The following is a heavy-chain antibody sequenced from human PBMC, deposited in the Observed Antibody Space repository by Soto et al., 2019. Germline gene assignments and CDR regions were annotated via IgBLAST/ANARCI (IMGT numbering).Heavy chain of an antibody. CDR2: IKPNSGGT. CDR3: ARDGQRENDYRFVPWFAPSHKYYYHGMDV. V-gene: IGHV1-2*04. Sequence: GASVKVSCKASGYSFTSYYMHWVRQAPGQGLEWMGWIKPNSGGTNYAQKFQGWVTMTRDTSISTAYMELSRLRSDDTAVYYCARDGQRENDYRFVPWFAPSHKYYYHGMDVWGQGTTVTVSS. CDR1: GYSFTSYY. D-gene: IGHD3-10*01. J-gene: IGHJ6*02.